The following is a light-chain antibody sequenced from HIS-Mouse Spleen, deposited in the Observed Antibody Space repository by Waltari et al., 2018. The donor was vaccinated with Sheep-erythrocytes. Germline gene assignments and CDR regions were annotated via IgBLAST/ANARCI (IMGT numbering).Light chain of an antibody. V-gene: IGKV1-39*01. CDR2: AAS. CDR1: QRISSY. J-gene: IGKJ4*01. Sequence: DIQMTQSPSSLSASVGDRVTITCRASQRISSYLNCYQQKPGKAPKHLIYAASSWQSGCPARFSGSGSGTEFTLTISSLQPEDFATYYCQQSYSTPPTFGGGTKVEIK. CDR3: QQSYSTPPT.